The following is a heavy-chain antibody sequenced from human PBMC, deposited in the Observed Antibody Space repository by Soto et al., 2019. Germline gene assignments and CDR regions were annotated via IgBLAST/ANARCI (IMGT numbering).Heavy chain of an antibody. V-gene: IGHV4-59*01. Sequence: SETLSLTCTVSGGSISSYYWSWIRQPPGKGLEWIGYIYYSGSTNYNPSLKSRVTISVDTSKNQFSLKLSSVTAADTAVYYCARGGPYYDFWSGYYTGWFDPWGQGTLVTVSS. J-gene: IGHJ5*02. D-gene: IGHD3-3*01. CDR2: IYYSGST. CDR1: GGSISSYY. CDR3: ARGGPYYDFWSGYYTGWFDP.